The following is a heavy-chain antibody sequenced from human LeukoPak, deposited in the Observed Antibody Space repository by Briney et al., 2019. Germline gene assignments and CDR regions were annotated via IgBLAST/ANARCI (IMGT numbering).Heavy chain of an antibody. V-gene: IGHV3-30-3*01. CDR1: GFTFSSYA. CDR3: AKDRGSYSTTADS. CDR2: ISYDGSNK. J-gene: IGHJ5*01. D-gene: IGHD1-26*01. Sequence: PGGSLRLSCAASGFTFSSYAMHWVRQAPGKGLEWVAVISYDGSNKYYADPVKGRFTISRDNSKNTLYLQMNSLRAEDTAVYYCAKDRGSYSTTADSWGQGTLVTVSS.